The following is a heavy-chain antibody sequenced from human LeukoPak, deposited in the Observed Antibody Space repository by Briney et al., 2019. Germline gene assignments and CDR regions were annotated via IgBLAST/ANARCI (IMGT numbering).Heavy chain of an antibody. D-gene: IGHD4-17*01. CDR2: INPNSGGT. CDR1: GYTFTGYY. J-gene: IGHJ4*02. Sequence: ASVKVSCKASGYTFTGYYMHWVRQAPGQGLEWMGWINPNSGGTYYAQKFQGRVTMTRDTSISTAYMELSKLRSDDTAVYYCARDASYDYGDYAGENYFDYWGQGTLVTVSS. V-gene: IGHV1-2*02. CDR3: ARDASYDYGDYAGENYFDY.